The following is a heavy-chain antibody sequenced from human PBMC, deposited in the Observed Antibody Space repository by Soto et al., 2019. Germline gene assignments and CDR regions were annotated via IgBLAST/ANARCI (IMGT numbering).Heavy chain of an antibody. V-gene: IGHV1-69*13. CDR3: ASMSGHHRSGLYGMDV. D-gene: IGHD3-3*01. J-gene: IGHJ6*01. Sequence: SVKVSCKASGGTFSSYAISWVRQAPGQGLEWMGGIIPIFGTANYAQKFQGRVTITADESTSTAYMELSSLRSEDTAVYYCASMSGHHRSGLYGMDVWGQGTTVTVSS. CDR2: IIPIFGTA. CDR1: GGTFSSYA.